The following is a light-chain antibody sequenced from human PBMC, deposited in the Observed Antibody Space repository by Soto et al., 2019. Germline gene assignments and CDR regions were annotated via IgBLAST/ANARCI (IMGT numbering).Light chain of an antibody. V-gene: IGKV1-39*01. Sequence: DIQMTQSPSSLSASIGDRVTITCRATQSISTYLHWYQQKPGKAPKLLIYAASSLQGGVPSRFSGSGSGTDFTLTISSLQPEDFATYYCQQSYSIPRTFGRGTKVEVK. CDR1: QSISTY. CDR3: QQSYSIPRT. CDR2: AAS. J-gene: IGKJ1*01.